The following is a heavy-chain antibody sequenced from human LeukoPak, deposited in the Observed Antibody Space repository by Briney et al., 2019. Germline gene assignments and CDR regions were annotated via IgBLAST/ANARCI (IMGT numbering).Heavy chain of an antibody. V-gene: IGHV3-48*03. J-gene: IGHJ6*03. CDR3: ASLYCSGGSCYSAYYYMDV. D-gene: IGHD2-15*01. CDR1: GITFSSFE. Sequence: PGGSLRLSCAASGITFSSFEMTWVRQAPGKGLEWLSNIDTSGATVYYADSVKGRFTISRDNAKNSLYLQMNSLRAEDTALYYCASLYCSGGSCYSAYYYMDVWGKGTTVTVSS. CDR2: IDTSGATV.